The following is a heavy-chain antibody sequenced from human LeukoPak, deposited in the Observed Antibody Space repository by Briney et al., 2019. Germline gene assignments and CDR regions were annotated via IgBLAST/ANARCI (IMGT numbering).Heavy chain of an antibody. CDR1: GYAFTGYY. CDR2: INPNSGGT. J-gene: IGHJ4*02. D-gene: IGHD6-13*01. Sequence: GASVKVSCKASGYAFTGYYMHWVRQAPGQGLEWMGRINPNSGGTNYAQKFQGRVTMTRDTSISTAYMELSRLRSDDTAVYYCARSIAAAGRHDYWGQGTLVTVSS. CDR3: ARSIAAAGRHDY. V-gene: IGHV1-2*06.